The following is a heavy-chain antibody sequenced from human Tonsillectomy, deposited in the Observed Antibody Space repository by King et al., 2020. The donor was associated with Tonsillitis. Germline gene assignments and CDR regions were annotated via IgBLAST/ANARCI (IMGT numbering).Heavy chain of an antibody. CDR2: ISYDGRNK. CDR1: GFTFRSYG. J-gene: IGHJ2*01. D-gene: IGHD3-10*01. Sequence: VQLVESGGGVVQPGRSLRLSCAASGFTFRSYGMHWVRQAPGKGLEWVAVISYDGRNKFYSDSVKGRFTISRDNSKNTLYLKMNSLRVEDTAVYYCAKEMVRWGSRYFDLWGRGTLVTVSS. V-gene: IGHV3-30*18. CDR3: AKEMVRWGSRYFDL.